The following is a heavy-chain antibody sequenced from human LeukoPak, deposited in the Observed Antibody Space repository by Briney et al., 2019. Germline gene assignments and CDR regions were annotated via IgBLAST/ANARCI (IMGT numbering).Heavy chain of an antibody. CDR2: MNPNSGNT. V-gene: IGHV1-8*01. D-gene: IGHD3-22*01. CDR3: ARAVKWPDDYYDSSGFQRGFDY. J-gene: IGHJ4*02. Sequence: ASVKVSCKASGYTFTSYDINWVRQATGQGLEWMGWMNPNSGNTGYAQKFQGRVTMTRNTSTSTVYMELSSLRSEDTAVYYCARAVKWPDDYYDSSGFQRGFDYWGQGTLVTVSS. CDR1: GYTFTSYD.